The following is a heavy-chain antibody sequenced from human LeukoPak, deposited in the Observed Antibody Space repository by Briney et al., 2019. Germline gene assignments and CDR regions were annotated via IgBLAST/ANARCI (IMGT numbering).Heavy chain of an antibody. CDR2: INTNSGGT. D-gene: IGHD6-19*01. J-gene: IGHJ4*02. CDR1: GYTFTGYY. V-gene: IGHV1-2*02. Sequence: ASVKVSCKASGYTFTGYYMNWVRQAPGQGLEWMGWINTNSGGTNYAQKFQGRVTMTRDTSISTAYMELSRLRSDDTAVYYCARGHSSGWYSFDYWGQGTLVTVSS. CDR3: ARGHSSGWYSFDY.